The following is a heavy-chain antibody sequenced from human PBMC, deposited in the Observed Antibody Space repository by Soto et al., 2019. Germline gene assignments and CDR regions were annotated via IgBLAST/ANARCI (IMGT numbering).Heavy chain of an antibody. CDR3: VRELGLAY. CDR1: GFTLSNYW. Sequence: VQLVESGGGLVQPGGSLRLSCAASGFTLSNYWMTWVRQAPGKGLEWAANINKDGSQKNYVDSVKGRFTIARDNGQNSLSLQINSLRVEDTAVYYCVRELGLAYWGQGALVTVSS. V-gene: IGHV3-7*03. D-gene: IGHD7-27*01. CDR2: INKDGSQK. J-gene: IGHJ4*02.